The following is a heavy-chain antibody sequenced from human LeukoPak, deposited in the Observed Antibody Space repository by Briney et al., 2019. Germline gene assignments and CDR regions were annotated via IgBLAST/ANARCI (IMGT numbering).Heavy chain of an antibody. CDR3: TVLGNSGY. D-gene: IGHD4-23*01. CDR1: GLTFTNAW. Sequence: GGSLRPSCVASGLTFTNAWMSWVRQTPGKGLEWVGRIRSNTDGGRTEYAAPVKGRFTISRDDSKNTLYLQMNSLKTEDTAVYYCTVLGNSGYWGQGTLVTVSS. V-gene: IGHV3-15*01. CDR2: IRSNTDGGRT. J-gene: IGHJ4*02.